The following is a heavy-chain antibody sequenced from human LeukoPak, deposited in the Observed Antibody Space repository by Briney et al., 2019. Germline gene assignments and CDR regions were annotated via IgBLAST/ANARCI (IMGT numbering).Heavy chain of an antibody. CDR1: GFTFSSYA. J-gene: IGHJ4*02. CDR3: ARAVAGTSFTN. V-gene: IGHV3-30-3*01. Sequence: PGSSLRLSCAASGFTFSSYAMHWVRQAPGKGLEWVAVISSDGSTKYYADSVKGRFTISRDNSKNTQYLQMNSLRAEDTAVYYCARAVAGTSFTNWGQGTLVTVSS. D-gene: IGHD6-19*01. CDR2: ISSDGSTK.